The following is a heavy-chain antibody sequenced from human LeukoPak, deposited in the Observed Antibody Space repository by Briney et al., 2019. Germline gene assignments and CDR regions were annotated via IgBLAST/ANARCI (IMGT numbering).Heavy chain of an antibody. J-gene: IGHJ4*02. D-gene: IGHD6-13*01. V-gene: IGHV3-7*01. CDR3: GRVIAGAIDY. Sequence: GGSLRLSCAASGFTFSGHSMTWVRQAPGKGLEWVANINLDGSERFYVDFVKGRFTISRDNADNSMYLQMNSLRAEDTAVHYCGRVIAGAIDYWGQGTLVTVSS. CDR1: GFTFSGHS. CDR2: INLDGSER.